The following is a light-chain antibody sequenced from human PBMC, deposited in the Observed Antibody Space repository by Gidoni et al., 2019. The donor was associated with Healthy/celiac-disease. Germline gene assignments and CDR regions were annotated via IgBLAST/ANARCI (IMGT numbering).Light chain of an antibody. J-gene: IGKJ5*01. Sequence: EIVMTQSPATLSVSPGERATLSCRASQSVNSNLAWYQQKPGQAPRLLIYGASTRATGIPARFSGSGSGTEFTLTISSLQSEDFAVYYCQQYNNWSRTFGQGTRLEIK. V-gene: IGKV3-15*01. CDR2: GAS. CDR1: QSVNSN. CDR3: QQYNNWSRT.